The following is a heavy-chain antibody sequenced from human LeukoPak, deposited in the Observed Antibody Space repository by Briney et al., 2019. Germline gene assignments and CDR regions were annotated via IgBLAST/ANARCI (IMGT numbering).Heavy chain of an antibody. Sequence: ASVKVSCKASGYTFTGYYMYWVRQAPGQGLEWMGWINPNSGGTNYAQKFQGWVTMTRDTSISTAYMELSRLRSDDTAVYYCARGLRGYSYGNNWFDPWGQGTLVTVSS. CDR3: ARGLRGYSYGNNWFDP. V-gene: IGHV1-2*04. J-gene: IGHJ5*02. CDR1: GYTFTGYY. CDR2: INPNSGGT. D-gene: IGHD5-18*01.